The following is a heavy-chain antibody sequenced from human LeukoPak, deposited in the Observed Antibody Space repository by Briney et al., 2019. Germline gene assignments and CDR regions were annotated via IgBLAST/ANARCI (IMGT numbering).Heavy chain of an antibody. Sequence: GGSLRLSCAASGFTVSSNYMSWVRQAPGKGLEWVSVIYSGGSTYYADPVKGRFTISRDNSKNTLYLQMNSLRAEDTAVYYCATQTDYGDYAGFDYWGQGTLVTVSS. D-gene: IGHD4-17*01. CDR1: GFTVSSNY. J-gene: IGHJ4*02. CDR2: IYSGGST. CDR3: ATQTDYGDYAGFDY. V-gene: IGHV3-53*01.